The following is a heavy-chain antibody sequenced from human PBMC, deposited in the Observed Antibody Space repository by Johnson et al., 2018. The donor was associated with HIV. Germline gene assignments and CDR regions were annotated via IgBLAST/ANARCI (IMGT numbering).Heavy chain of an antibody. D-gene: IGHD6-6*01. Sequence: VQLVESGGGLVQPGRSLRLSCAASGFTFDDYAMHWVRQAPGKGLEWVSGISWNSGSIGYADSVKGRFTISRDNAKNSLYLQMNSLRAEDTALYYCARGGQLVLDAFDIWGQGTMVTVSS. CDR3: ARGGQLVLDAFDI. J-gene: IGHJ3*02. CDR2: ISWNSGSI. CDR1: GFTFDDYA. V-gene: IGHV3-9*01.